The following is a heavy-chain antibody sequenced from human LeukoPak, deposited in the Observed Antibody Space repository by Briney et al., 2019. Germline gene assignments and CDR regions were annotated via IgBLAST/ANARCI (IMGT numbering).Heavy chain of an antibody. V-gene: IGHV4-39*01. CDR3: ARQNAFDI. CDR1: GGSISSSSYY. Sequence: SETLSLTCTVSGGSISSSSYYWGWIRQPPGKGLEWIGSIYYSGSTYYNPSLKSRVTISVDTSKNQFSLKLSSVTAADTAVYYCARQNAFDIWGQGTMVTVSS. CDR2: IYYSGST. J-gene: IGHJ3*02.